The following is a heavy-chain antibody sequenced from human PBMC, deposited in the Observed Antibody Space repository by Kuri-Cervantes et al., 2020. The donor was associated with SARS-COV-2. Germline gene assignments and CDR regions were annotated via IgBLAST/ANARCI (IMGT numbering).Heavy chain of an antibody. D-gene: IGHD3-22*01. CDR1: GFTFTNVW. V-gene: IGHV3-15*07. J-gene: IGHJ1*01. CDR3: TTEKVVYYKRGGYRTLAENFQH. CDR2: IKSKTDGGTT. Sequence: GESLKISFAAPGFTFTNVWMNWVRQGPGKGLEWVGRIKSKTDGGTTDYAAPVKGRFTISRDDSKNTVYLQMNSLKSEDTAVYYCTTEKVVYYKRGGYRTLAENFQHWGQGTLVTVSS.